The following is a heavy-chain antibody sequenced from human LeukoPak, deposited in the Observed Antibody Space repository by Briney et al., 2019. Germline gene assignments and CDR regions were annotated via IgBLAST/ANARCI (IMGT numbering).Heavy chain of an antibody. D-gene: IGHD2-2*01. CDR3: ARQPWDIVGGPAARPFDY. Sequence: PSETLSLTCTVSGGSISSSSYYWGWIRQPPGKGLEWIGSIYYSGSTYYNPSLKSRVTISVDTSKNQFSLKLSSVTAADTAVYYCARQPWDIVGGPAARPFDYWGQGTLVTVSS. V-gene: IGHV4-39*01. J-gene: IGHJ4*02. CDR2: IYYSGST. CDR1: GGSISSSSYY.